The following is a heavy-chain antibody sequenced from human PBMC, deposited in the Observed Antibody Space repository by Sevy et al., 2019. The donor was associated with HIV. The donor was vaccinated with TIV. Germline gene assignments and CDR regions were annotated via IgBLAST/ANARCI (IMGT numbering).Heavy chain of an antibody. Sequence: GGSLRLSCAASGFTFSSYAMSWVRQAPGKGLEWVSAISGSGGSTYYADSVKGRFTISRDNSKNTLYLQMNSLGAEDTAVYYCAKVGTYYYGSGRTFDYWGQGTLVTVSS. CDR3: AKVGTYYYGSGRTFDY. CDR1: GFTFSSYA. CDR2: ISGSGGST. D-gene: IGHD3-10*01. J-gene: IGHJ4*02. V-gene: IGHV3-23*01.